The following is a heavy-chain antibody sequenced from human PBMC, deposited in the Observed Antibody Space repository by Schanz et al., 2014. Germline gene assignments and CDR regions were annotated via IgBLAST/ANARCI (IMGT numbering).Heavy chain of an antibody. J-gene: IGHJ6*03. CDR3: ARENSSGYSPAVTYYIDV. D-gene: IGHD3-22*01. V-gene: IGHV3-30-3*01. CDR2: ISHDGHRD. Sequence: LEESGGGVVQPGRSLRLSCAASGFTFHTYDMHWVRQAPGKGLEWVAQISHDGHRDFYADSVKGRFTVSRDNNWKTLSLQMNSLRSDDTAIYHCARENSSGYSPAVTYYIDVWGKGTTVTVSS. CDR1: GFTFHTYD.